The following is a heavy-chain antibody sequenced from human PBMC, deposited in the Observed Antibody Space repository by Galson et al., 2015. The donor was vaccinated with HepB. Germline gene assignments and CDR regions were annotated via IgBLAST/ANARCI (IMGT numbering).Heavy chain of an antibody. Sequence: SVKVSCKAFGYTFTDYFIHWVRQAPGQGLEWMGWINPNSGGTNYAQKFQGRVTMTRDTSISTAYMELSSLRSDDTAVYYCASAACTYTTSCSPDFPWGQGTLVTVSS. V-gene: IGHV1-2*02. CDR2: INPNSGGT. D-gene: IGHD3-16*01. CDR1: GYTFTDYF. CDR3: ASAACTYTTSCSPDFP. J-gene: IGHJ5*02.